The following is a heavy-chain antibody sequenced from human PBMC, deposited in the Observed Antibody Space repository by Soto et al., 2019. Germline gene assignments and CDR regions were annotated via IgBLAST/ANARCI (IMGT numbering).Heavy chain of an antibody. V-gene: IGHV4-31*03. CDR3: ARGRLVPAVNFDY. D-gene: IGHD2-2*01. CDR1: GGSISSGGYY. CDR2: IYYSGST. J-gene: IGHJ4*02. Sequence: TLSLTCTVSGGSISSGGYYWSWIRQHPGKGLEWIGYIYYSGSTYYNPSLKSRVTISVDTPKNQFSLKLSSVTAADTAVYYCARGRLVPAVNFDYWGLGTLVTVSS.